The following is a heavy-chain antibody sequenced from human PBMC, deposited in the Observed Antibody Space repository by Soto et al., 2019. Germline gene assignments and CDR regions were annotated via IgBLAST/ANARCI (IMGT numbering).Heavy chain of an antibody. V-gene: IGHV6-1*01. CDR1: GDSGSSNLAA. J-gene: IGHJ5*02. CDR3: ARGPAILNP. Sequence: SQTLSLTCVISGDSGSSNLAAWSWIRQSPSRGLEWLGRTYYRSKWYSVSAVSVKGRVTIKPDTSKNQFSLQLNSVTPEDSGVYYCARGPAILNPWGQGIQVTVSS. CDR2: TYYRSKWYS.